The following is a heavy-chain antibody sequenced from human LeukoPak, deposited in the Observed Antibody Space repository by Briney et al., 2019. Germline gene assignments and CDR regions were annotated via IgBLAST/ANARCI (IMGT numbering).Heavy chain of an antibody. CDR1: GGSISSGSYY. V-gene: IGHV4-61*02. Sequence: SETLSLTCTVSGGSISSGSYYWSWIRQPAGKGLEWIWRIYTSGSTNYNPSLKSRVTISVDTSKNQFSLKLSSVTAADTAVYYCARSYYYDSSFFDYWGQGTLVTVSS. J-gene: IGHJ4*02. CDR3: ARSYYYDSSFFDY. D-gene: IGHD3-22*01. CDR2: IYTSGST.